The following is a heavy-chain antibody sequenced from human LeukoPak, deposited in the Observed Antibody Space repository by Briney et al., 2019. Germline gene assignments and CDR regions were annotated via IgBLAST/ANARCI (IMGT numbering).Heavy chain of an antibody. V-gene: IGHV4-4*07. CDR2: IYTSGST. CDR1: GGSISSYY. J-gene: IGHJ6*03. D-gene: IGHD3-3*01. CDR3: ARDGYYDFWSGYNYYYYYMDV. Sequence: SETLSLTCTVSGGSISSYYWSWIRQPAGKGLEWIGRIYTSGSTNYNPSLKSRVTMSVDTSKNQFSLKLSSVTAADTAVYYCARDGYYDFWSGYNYYYYYMDVWGKGTTVTVPS.